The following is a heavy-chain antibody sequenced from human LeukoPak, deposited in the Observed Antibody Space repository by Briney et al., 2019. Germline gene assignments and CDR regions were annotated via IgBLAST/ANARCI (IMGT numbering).Heavy chain of an antibody. CDR1: GGSISSYY. J-gene: IGHJ4*02. V-gene: IGHV4-59*01. CDR2: IYTSGST. CDR3: AREIAVAGHIDY. Sequence: SETLSLTCTVSGGSISSYYWSWIRQPPGKGLEWIGYIYTSGSTNYNPSLKSRVTISVDTSKNQFSLKLSSVTAPDTAVYYCAREIAVAGHIDYWGQGTLVTVSS. D-gene: IGHD6-19*01.